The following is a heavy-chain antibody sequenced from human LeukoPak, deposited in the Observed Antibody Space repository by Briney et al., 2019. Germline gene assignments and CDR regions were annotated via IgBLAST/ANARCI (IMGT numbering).Heavy chain of an antibody. CDR2: INHSGST. CDR3: ARGVTTYYDFWSGYYYNWFDP. Sequence: SETLSLTCAVYGGSFSGYYWSWIRQPPGKGLEWIGEINHSGSTNYNPSLKSRVTISVDTSKNQFSLKLSSVTAADTAVYYCARGVTTYYDFWSGYYYNWFDPWGQGTLVTVSS. J-gene: IGHJ5*02. V-gene: IGHV4-34*01. D-gene: IGHD3-3*01. CDR1: GGSFSGYY.